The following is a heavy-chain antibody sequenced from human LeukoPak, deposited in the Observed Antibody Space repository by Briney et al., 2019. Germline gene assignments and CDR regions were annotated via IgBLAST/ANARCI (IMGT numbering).Heavy chain of an antibody. J-gene: IGHJ1*01. V-gene: IGHV3-20*04. CDR1: GYSFDDYG. D-gene: IGHD5-24*01. CDR3: VRLGRDGYTYGAAY. Sequence: GGSLRFSCAGSGYSFDDYGMRWVRQAPGKGLEWVAGINWNGGSTGYAASVKGRFTISRDNAKNALYLEMNSLRAEDTAFYYCVRLGRDGYTYGAAYWGLGTLVTVSS. CDR2: INWNGGST.